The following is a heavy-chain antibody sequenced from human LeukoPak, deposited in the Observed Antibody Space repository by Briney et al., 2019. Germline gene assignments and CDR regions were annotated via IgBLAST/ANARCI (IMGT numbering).Heavy chain of an antibody. CDR2: IYHSGST. CDR3: ARFPFLGYCTNGVCPVDY. D-gene: IGHD2-8*01. CDR1: GGSISSGGYY. V-gene: IGHV4-30-2*01. Sequence: SETLSLTCTVSGGSISSGGYYWSWIRQPPGKGLEWIGYIYHSGSTYYNPSLKSRVTISVDTSKNQFSLKLSSVTAADTAVYYCARFPFLGYCTNGVCPVDYWGQGTLVTVSS. J-gene: IGHJ4*02.